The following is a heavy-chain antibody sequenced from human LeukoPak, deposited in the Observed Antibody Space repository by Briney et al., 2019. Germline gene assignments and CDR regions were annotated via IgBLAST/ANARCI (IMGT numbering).Heavy chain of an antibody. D-gene: IGHD5-24*01. CDR1: GYTFTSNG. CDR2: ISANSGNT. V-gene: IGHV1-18*01. J-gene: IGHJ4*02. CDR3: ARDKNYRFDY. Sequence: GASVKVPCKASGYTFTSNGISWVRQAPGKGLEWMGWISANSGNTNYAQKMQGRVTMTTETSSSTAYMELRNLRSDDTAVYYCARDKNYRFDYWGQGTLVTVSS.